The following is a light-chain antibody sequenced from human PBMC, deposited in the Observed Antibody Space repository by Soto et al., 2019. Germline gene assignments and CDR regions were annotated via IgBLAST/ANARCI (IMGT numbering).Light chain of an antibody. CDR1: QGISSY. CDR3: QQLNSYTLT. CDR2: AAS. Sequence: VIWRTQSPSLISASTGDRVTISCRMSQGISSYLAWYQQKPGKAPALLIYAASTLQSGVPARFSGSGSGAVFTLRISSLKNEDFATYYCQQLNSYTLTFGGGTKVDI. J-gene: IGKJ4*01. V-gene: IGKV1D-8*03.